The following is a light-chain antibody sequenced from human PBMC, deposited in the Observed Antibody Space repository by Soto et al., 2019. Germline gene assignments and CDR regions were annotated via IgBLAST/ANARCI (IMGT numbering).Light chain of an antibody. CDR3: CSNAVGHTFV. V-gene: IGLV2-11*01. J-gene: IGLJ6*01. CDR2: DVR. CDR1: SSDVGGYNY. Sequence: QSVLTQPRSVSGSPGQSITSSCTETSSDVGGYNYLSWYQQHPGKGPKLIIYDVRKRPSWVPDRFSGSKSGNTASLTISGLQPKDEADYYCCSNAVGHTFVFGSGTKLTVL.